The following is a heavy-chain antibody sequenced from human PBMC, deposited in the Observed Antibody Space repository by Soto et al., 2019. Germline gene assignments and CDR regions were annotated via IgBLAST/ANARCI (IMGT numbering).Heavy chain of an antibody. CDR1: GYTFTNYW. V-gene: IGHV5-51*01. Sequence: PGESLKISCKASGYTFTNYWITWVRQVPGKGLEWMGIIYPGDSDTRYSPSFQGLVTISADRSINTAYLQWSSLKASDTAMYYCARSGHMVRGVIESNYGMDVWGQGTTVTVSS. J-gene: IGHJ6*02. CDR2: IYPGDSDT. D-gene: IGHD3-10*01. CDR3: ARSGHMVRGVIESNYGMDV.